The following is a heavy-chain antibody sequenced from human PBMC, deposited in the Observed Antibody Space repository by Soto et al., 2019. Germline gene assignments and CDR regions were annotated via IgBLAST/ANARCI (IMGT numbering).Heavy chain of an antibody. CDR2: ISYDGSNK. J-gene: IGHJ6*02. Sequence: QVQLVESGGGVVQPGRSLRLSCAASGFTFSSYAMHWVRQAPGKGLEWVAVISYDGSNKYYADSVKGRFTISRDNSKNTLYLQMNSLRAEDTAVYYCASGYISQWEGDYNGMDVWGQGTTVTVSS. CDR1: GFTFSSYA. V-gene: IGHV3-30-3*01. CDR3: ASGYISQWEGDYNGMDV. D-gene: IGHD1-26*01.